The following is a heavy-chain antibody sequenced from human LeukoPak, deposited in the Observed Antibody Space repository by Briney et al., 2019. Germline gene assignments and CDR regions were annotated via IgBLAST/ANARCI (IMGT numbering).Heavy chain of an antibody. V-gene: IGHV3-30*02. J-gene: IGHJ6*03. Sequence: PGGSLRLSCAASGFTFSSYWMSWVRQAPGKGLEWVAFIRYDGSNKYYADSVKGRFTISRDNSKNTLYLQMNSLRAEDTAVYYCAKGRGVIHYYYMDVWGKGTTVTISS. CDR2: IRYDGSNK. D-gene: IGHD3-10*01. CDR1: GFTFSSYW. CDR3: AKGRGVIHYYYMDV.